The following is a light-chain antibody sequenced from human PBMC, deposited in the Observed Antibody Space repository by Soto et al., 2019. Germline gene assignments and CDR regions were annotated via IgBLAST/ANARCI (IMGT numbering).Light chain of an antibody. Sequence: EIVWTQSPATLSLSPGERATLSCRASQSVSSYLAWYQHKPGQTPRLLIYDASSRATGVPARFSGSGSGTDFNLTISGLEPEDSAVYSSQQRNDWRRGTFGQGTRLEIK. CDR3: QQRNDWRRGT. CDR2: DAS. CDR1: QSVSSY. V-gene: IGKV3-11*01. J-gene: IGKJ5*01.